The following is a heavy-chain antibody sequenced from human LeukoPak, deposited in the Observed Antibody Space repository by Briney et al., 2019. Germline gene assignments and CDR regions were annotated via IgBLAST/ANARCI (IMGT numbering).Heavy chain of an antibody. CDR3: AKRSRRLTLVRGVPREDV. Sequence: PGGSLRLSCAASGFTFSSYAMSWVRQAPGKGLEWVSAISGSGGSTYYADSVKGRFTISRDNSKNTLYLQMNNLRAEDTAVYYCAKRSRRLTLVRGVPREDVWGQGTTVTVSS. V-gene: IGHV3-23*01. D-gene: IGHD3-10*01. J-gene: IGHJ6*02. CDR2: ISGSGGST. CDR1: GFTFSSYA.